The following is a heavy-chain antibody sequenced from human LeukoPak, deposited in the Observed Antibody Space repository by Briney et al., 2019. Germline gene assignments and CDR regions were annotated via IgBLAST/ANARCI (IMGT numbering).Heavy chain of an antibody. CDR2: INHSGST. D-gene: IGHD5-12*01. J-gene: IGHJ5*02. Sequence: SETLSLTCTVSGGSFSGYYWSWIRQPPGKGLEWIGEINHSGSTNYNPSLKSRVTISVDTSKNQFSLKLSSVTAADTAVYYCARRGYSGYGRNWFDPWGQGTLVTVSS. CDR1: GGSFSGYY. CDR3: ARRGYSGYGRNWFDP. V-gene: IGHV4-34*01.